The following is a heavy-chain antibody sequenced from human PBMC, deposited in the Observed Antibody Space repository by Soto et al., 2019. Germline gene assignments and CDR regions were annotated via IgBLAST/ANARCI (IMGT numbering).Heavy chain of an antibody. J-gene: IGHJ4*02. D-gene: IGHD3-3*01. CDR2: ISDYGRV. CDR3: ARGGVEPFCY. Sequence: HGGCLRLSXGASGCSFRNYWMHWVRQAPGKGLVWVSRISDYGRVNYADSVEGRFTISRDDAKSELYLQMSSLRLEDTAVYYCARGGVEPFCYWGQGAPFTVSS. V-gene: IGHV3-74*01. CDR1: GCSFRNYW.